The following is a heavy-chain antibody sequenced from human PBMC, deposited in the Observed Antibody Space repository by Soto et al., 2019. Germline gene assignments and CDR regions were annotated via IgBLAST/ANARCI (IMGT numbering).Heavy chain of an antibody. V-gene: IGHV3-23*01. CDR2: ISGSGGST. D-gene: IGHD1-26*01. CDR1: GFTFSSYA. CDR3: ARKPPMGGATMGFDY. J-gene: IGHJ4*02. Sequence: EVQLLESGGGLVQPGGSLRLSCAASGFTFSSYAMSWVRQAPGKGLEWVSAISGSGGSTYYADSVKGRFTISRDNSKNTLYLQMNRLRAEDTAVYYCARKPPMGGATMGFDYWGQGTLVTVSS.